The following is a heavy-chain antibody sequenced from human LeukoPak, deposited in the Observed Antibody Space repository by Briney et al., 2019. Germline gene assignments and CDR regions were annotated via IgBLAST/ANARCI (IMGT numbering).Heavy chain of an antibody. D-gene: IGHD6-13*01. Sequence: ASVKVSCKASAYTFTGYYMHWVRQAPGQGLEWMGWINPNSGGTNYAQKFQGRVTMTRDTSISTAYMELSRLRSDDTAVYYCARARGGSIAAKDYWGQGTLVTVSS. V-gene: IGHV1-2*02. CDR1: AYTFTGYY. CDR2: INPNSGGT. J-gene: IGHJ4*02. CDR3: ARARGGSIAAKDY.